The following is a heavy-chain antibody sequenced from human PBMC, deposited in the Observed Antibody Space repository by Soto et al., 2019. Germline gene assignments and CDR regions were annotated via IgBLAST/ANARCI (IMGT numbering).Heavy chain of an antibody. CDR1: GASLSSGSYY. V-gene: IGHV4-61*01. CDR2: FYFTGTT. CDR3: TRDRRISGFDP. Sequence: PSETLSLTCTVSGASLSSGSYYWSWLRQPPGKGLEWIGYFYFTGTTKYNPSLESRVTISADTSKNQFSLNLTSVTAADTAVYYCTRDRRISGFDPWGQGTLVTVSS. J-gene: IGHJ5*02. D-gene: IGHD3-16*02.